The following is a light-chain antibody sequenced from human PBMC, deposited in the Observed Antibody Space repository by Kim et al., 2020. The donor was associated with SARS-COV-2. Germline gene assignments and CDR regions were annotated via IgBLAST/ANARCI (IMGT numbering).Light chain of an antibody. CDR3: QQYNASPYT. CDR2: AAS. J-gene: IGKJ2*01. Sequence: ASVGDRVSITCRASQDISTYLAWFQQRPGKAPKSLIYAASNLHSGVPSRFSGSGSGTHFTLTISSLQPEDLATYYCQQYNASPYTFAQGTKVDIK. V-gene: IGKV1-16*01. CDR1: QDISTY.